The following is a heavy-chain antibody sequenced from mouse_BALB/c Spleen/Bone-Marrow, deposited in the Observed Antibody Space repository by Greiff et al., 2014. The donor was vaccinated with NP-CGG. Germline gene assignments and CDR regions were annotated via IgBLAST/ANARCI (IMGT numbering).Heavy chain of an antibody. J-gene: IGHJ2*01. CDR3: ARQGYYGKGDY. CDR2: ISPDSSTI. CDR1: GFDFSRYW. V-gene: IGHV4-1*02. D-gene: IGHD2-1*01. Sequence: EVQVVESGGGLVQPGGSLKLSCAASGFDFSRYWMSWVRQAPGKGLEWIGEISPDSSTINYTPSLKDKFIISRDSAKNTLYLQMSKVRSEDTALYYCARQGYYGKGDYWGQGTTLTVSS.